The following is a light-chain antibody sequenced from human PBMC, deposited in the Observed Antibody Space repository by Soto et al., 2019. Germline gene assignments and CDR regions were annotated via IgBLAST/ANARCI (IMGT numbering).Light chain of an antibody. J-gene: IGLJ3*02. CDR3: SSYTSSSTVV. Sequence: QSALTQPASVSGSPGQSITISWTGTSSDVGGYNHVSWYQQHPGKAPKVMIYDVSNRPSGVSNRFSGSKSGNTASLTISGLQAEDEADYYCSSYTSSSTVVFGGGTKVTVL. CDR1: SSDVGGYNH. V-gene: IGLV2-14*03. CDR2: DVS.